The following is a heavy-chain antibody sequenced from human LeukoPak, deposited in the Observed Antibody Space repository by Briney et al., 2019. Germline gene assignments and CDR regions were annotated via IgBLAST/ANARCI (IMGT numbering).Heavy chain of an antibody. D-gene: IGHD3-3*01. CDR1: GFIFTSKW. CDR3: TGSSGDAFYFDY. J-gene: IGHJ4*02. V-gene: IGHV3-74*01. CDR2: LSSDGITT. Sequence: GGSLRLSCAASGFIFTSKWMHWVRQAPGKGLVWVSRLSSDGITTTYADSVKGRFTISRDNGKNTLYLQMNSLRAEDTAVYYCTGSSGDAFYFDYWGQGTRVTVSS.